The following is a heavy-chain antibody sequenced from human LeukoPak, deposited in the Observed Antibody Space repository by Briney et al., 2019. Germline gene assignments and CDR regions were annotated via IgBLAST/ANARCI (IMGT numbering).Heavy chain of an antibody. CDR1: GFTFSSYA. D-gene: IGHD1-26*01. J-gene: IGHJ4*02. V-gene: IGHV3-23*01. CDR2: ISGSGGST. CDR3: ANPELLSAIWDY. Sequence: GGSLRLSCVASGFTFSSYAMSWVRQAPGKGLEWVSAISGSGGSTYYADSVKGRFTISRDNSKNTLYLQMNSLRAEDTAVYYCANPELLSAIWDYWGQGTLVTVSS.